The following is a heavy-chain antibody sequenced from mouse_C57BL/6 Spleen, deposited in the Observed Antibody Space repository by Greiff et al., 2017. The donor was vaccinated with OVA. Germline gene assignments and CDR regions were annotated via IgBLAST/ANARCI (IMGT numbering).Heavy chain of an antibody. Sequence: EVKLQESGPGLVKPSQSLSLTCSVTGYSITSGYYWNWIRQFPGNKLEWMGYISYDGSNNYNPSFKNRISITRDTSKNQFFLKLNSVTTEDTATYYCARGDGSSYYYAMDYWGQGTSVTVSS. J-gene: IGHJ4*01. V-gene: IGHV3-6*01. D-gene: IGHD1-1*01. CDR1: GYSITSGYY. CDR3: ARGDGSSYYYAMDY. CDR2: ISYDGSN.